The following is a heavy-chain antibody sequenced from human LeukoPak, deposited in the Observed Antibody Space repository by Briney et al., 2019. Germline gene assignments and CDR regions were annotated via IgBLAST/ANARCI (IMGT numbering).Heavy chain of an antibody. CDR2: IYHSGST. J-gene: IGHJ3*02. V-gene: IGHV4-30-2*01. CDR1: GGSISSYS. D-gene: IGHD4-17*01. CDR3: ARGTTVTNVWGALDI. Sequence: PSETLSLTCTVSGGSISSYSWSWIRQPPGKGLEWIGYIYHSGSTYYNPSLKSRVTISVDRSKNQFSLKLSSVTAADTAVYYCARGTTVTNVWGALDIWGQGTMVTVSS.